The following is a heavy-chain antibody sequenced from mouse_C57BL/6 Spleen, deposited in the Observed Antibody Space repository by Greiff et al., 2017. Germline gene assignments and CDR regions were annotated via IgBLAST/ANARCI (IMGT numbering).Heavy chain of an antibody. CDR3: ARDGDGYYFDY. CDR1: GFTFSDYY. Sequence: EVMLVESEGGLVQPGSSMKLSCTASGFTFSDYYMAWVRQVPEKGLEWVANINYDGSSTYSLDPLKSRFIISRDNAKNILYLQMSRLKSEDTATYYCARDGDGYYFDYWGQGTTLTVSS. D-gene: IGHD3-3*01. CDR2: INYDGSST. J-gene: IGHJ2*01. V-gene: IGHV5-16*01.